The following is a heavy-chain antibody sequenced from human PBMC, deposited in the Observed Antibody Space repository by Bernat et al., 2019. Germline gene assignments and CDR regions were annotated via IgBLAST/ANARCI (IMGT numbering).Heavy chain of an antibody. CDR1: GFTFSSYA. CDR3: ARDRRGTDSGGMDV. V-gene: IGHV3-30-3*01. CDR2: ISYDGINK. D-gene: IGHD3-16*01. Sequence: QVQLVESGGGVVQPGRSLRLSCAASGFTFSSYAIHWVRQAPGKGLEWVASISYDGINKYYADSVKGRFTISRDNSKNTLYLQMNGLRAEKTAVYYCARDRRGTDSGGMDVWGQGTTVTVSS. J-gene: IGHJ6*02.